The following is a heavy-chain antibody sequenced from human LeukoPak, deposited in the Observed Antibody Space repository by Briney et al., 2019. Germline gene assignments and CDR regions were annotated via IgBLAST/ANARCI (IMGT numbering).Heavy chain of an antibody. V-gene: IGHV3-73*01. D-gene: IGHD7-27*01. CDR1: GFTFSGSA. CDR3: AQDLAWGAFDH. J-gene: IGHJ4*02. CDR2: IRSKANSYAT. Sequence: GGSLRLSCAASGFTFSGSAMHWVRQASGKGLEWVGRIRSKANSYATAYAASVKGRFTISRDDSKNTLSLQMNSLRVEDTAVYYCAQDLAWGAFDHWGQGTLVTVSS.